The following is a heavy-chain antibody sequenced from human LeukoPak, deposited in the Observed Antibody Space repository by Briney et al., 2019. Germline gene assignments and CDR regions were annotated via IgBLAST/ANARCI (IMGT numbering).Heavy chain of an antibody. D-gene: IGHD4/OR15-4a*01. V-gene: IGHV3-11*01. Sequence: PGGSLRLSCAASGFTFSDYYMNWIRQAPGKGLEWVSYISSSGSTINYADSVKGRFTISRDNAKNSLYLQMNSLRAEDTAVYYCARRAGAYSHPYDYWGQGTLVTVSS. J-gene: IGHJ4*02. CDR3: ARRAGAYSHPYDY. CDR2: ISSSGSTI. CDR1: GFTFSDYY.